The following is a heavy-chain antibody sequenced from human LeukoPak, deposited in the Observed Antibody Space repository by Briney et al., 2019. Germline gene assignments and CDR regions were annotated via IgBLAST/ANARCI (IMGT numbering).Heavy chain of an antibody. V-gene: IGHV4-34*01. J-gene: IGHJ4*02. CDR2: IYYSGST. CDR1: GGSFSGYY. D-gene: IGHD1-26*01. Sequence: SETLSLTCAVYGGSFSGYYWGWIRQPPGKGLEWIGSIYYSGSTYYNPSLKSRVTISVDTSKNQFSLKLSSVSAADTAVYYCARPNSGSYLTSPLDSWGQGTLVTVSS. CDR3: ARPNSGSYLTSPLDS.